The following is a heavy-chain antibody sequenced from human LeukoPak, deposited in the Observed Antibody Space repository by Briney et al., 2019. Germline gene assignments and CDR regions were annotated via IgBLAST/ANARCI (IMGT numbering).Heavy chain of an antibody. CDR2: IWYDGSNK. Sequence: GGSLRLSCAASGFTFSSYGMHWVRQAPGKGLEWVVVIWYDGSNKYYADSVKGRFTISRDNSKNTLYLQMNSLRAEDTAVYYCAKDLNELCPPEQTLFDYWGQGTLVTVSS. CDR1: GFTFSSYG. J-gene: IGHJ4*02. D-gene: IGHD2-2*01. V-gene: IGHV3-33*06. CDR3: AKDLNELCPPEQTLFDY.